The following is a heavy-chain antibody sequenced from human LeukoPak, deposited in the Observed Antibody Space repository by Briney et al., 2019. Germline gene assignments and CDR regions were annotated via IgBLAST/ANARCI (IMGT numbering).Heavy chain of an antibody. CDR3: AKDPDSSGGYWSYGMDV. CDR2: ISGSGGTT. CDR1: GFTFSSYA. V-gene: IGHV3-23*01. J-gene: IGHJ6*04. Sequence: LSGGSLRLSCAASGFTFSSYAMSWVRQAPGKGLEWVSAISGSGGTTYYADSVKGRFTISRDNSKNTLYLQMNSLRAEDTAVYYCAKDPDSSGGYWSYGMDVWGKGTTVTVSS. D-gene: IGHD6-19*01.